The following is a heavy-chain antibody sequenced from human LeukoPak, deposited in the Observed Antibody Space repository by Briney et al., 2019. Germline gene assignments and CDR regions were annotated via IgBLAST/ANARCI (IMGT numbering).Heavy chain of an antibody. CDR2: ISPRGGTT. Sequence: ASVKVSCKASGYTFTTYYMHWVRQAPGQGLEWMGIISPRGGTTNYAQMFQGRVTMTRDTSTSTVYMELSSLRSEDTAIYYCASEAYSSSSRVAYFDYWGQGTLVTVSS. V-gene: IGHV1-46*01. D-gene: IGHD6-6*01. CDR1: GYTFTTYY. J-gene: IGHJ4*02. CDR3: ASEAYSSSSRVAYFDY.